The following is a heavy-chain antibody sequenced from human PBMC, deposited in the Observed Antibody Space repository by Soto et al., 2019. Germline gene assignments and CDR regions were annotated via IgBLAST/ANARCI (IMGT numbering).Heavy chain of an antibody. D-gene: IGHD3-10*01. CDR1: GGSISSGGYY. V-gene: IGHV4-31*03. Sequence: QVQLQESGPGLVKPSQTLSLTCTVSGGSISSGGYYWSWIRQHPGKGLEWIGYIYYSGSTYYNPSLESRVTISVDTSKNQFSLKLSSVTAADTAVYYCARDKYYYGSGSYYRWYNWFDPWGQGTLVTVSS. CDR3: ARDKYYYGSGSYYRWYNWFDP. CDR2: IYYSGST. J-gene: IGHJ5*02.